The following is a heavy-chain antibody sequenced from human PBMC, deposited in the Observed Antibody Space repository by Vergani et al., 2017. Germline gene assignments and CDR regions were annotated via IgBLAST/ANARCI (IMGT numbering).Heavy chain of an antibody. Sequence: EVRLVQSGPEVKKPGESVKISCETSGYTFTNYWVAWVRQRPGKGLEWMGLIFPGDADTRYSPSFEGQVTISADTSTSTAYVQWPSLKASDTAMYYCASGWEGLDYWGQGTLVTVSS. CDR3: ASGWEGLDY. CDR1: GYTFTNYW. J-gene: IGHJ4*02. CDR2: IFPGDADT. V-gene: IGHV5-51*01. D-gene: IGHD1-26*01.